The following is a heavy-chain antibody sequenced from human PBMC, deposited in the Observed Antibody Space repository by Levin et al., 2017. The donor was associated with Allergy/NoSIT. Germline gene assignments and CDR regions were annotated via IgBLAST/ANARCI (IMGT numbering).Heavy chain of an antibody. J-gene: IGHJ6*02. CDR1: GFTFGDYP. Sequence: PGGSLRLSCVASGFTFGDYPMYWVRQLPGKGLEWVSVITWNSVVTGHADSVKGRFTISRDNAKNSLYLQMNSLRVEDTALYYCAKGAPSPINGMDVWGQGTAVTVSS. V-gene: IGHV3-9*01. D-gene: IGHD3-16*01. CDR3: AKGAPSPINGMDV. CDR2: ITWNSVVT.